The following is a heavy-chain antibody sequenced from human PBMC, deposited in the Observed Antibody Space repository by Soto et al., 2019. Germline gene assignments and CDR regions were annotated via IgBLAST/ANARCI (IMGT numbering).Heavy chain of an antibody. CDR2: IYYSGST. V-gene: IGHV4-39*01. J-gene: IGHJ3*02. D-gene: IGHD2-8*01. Sequence: PSETLSLTSTVSGGSISSSSYYWGWIRQPPGKGLEWIGSIYYSGSTFFNPSLKSRVTISVDTSKNQFSLKLSSVTAADTAVYYCARRGYYAISAFDIWGQGTMVTV. CDR1: GGSISSSSYY. CDR3: ARRGYYAISAFDI.